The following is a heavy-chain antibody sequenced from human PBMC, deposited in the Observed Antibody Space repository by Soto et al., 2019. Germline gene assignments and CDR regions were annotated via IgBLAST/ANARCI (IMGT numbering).Heavy chain of an antibody. CDR3: AKLEATRTTWFAGPYNWFDP. D-gene: IGHD3-10*01. Sequence: SETLSLTCTVSGGSISSGGYYWSWIRQHPGKGLEWIGYIYYSGSTYYNPSLKSRVTISVDTSKNQLSLKLSSVTAADTAVYYCAKLEATRTTWFAGPYNWFDPWGEGTLVTVSS. CDR1: GGSISSGGYY. V-gene: IGHV4-31*03. CDR2: IYYSGST. J-gene: IGHJ5*02.